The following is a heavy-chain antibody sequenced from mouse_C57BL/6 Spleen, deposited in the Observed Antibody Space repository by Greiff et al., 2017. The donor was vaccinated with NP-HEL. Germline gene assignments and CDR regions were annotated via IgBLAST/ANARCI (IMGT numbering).Heavy chain of an antibody. Sequence: EVQRVESGGGLVQPGGSLSLSCAASGFTFTDYYMSWVRQPPGKALEWLGFIRNKANGYTTEYSASVKGRFTISRDNSQSILYLQMNALRAEDSATYYCARSYSNSPMDYWGQGTSVTVSS. CDR1: GFTFTDYY. CDR2: IRNKANGYTT. CDR3: ARSYSNSPMDY. V-gene: IGHV7-3*01. D-gene: IGHD2-5*01. J-gene: IGHJ4*01.